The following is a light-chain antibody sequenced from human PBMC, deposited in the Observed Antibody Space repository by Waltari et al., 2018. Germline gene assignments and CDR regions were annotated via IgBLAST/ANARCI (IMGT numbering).Light chain of an antibody. V-gene: IGLV6-57*03. J-gene: IGLJ6*01. CDR1: SGNIASKY. Sequence: NFMLTQPHSVSESPGKTVTISCTRSSGNIASKYVQWYQQRPGSAPSTVIYEDNQRPSGVPDRFSGSIDSSSNSASLTISGLKTEDEADYYCQSYDSSNQVFGSGTKVAVL. CDR2: EDN. CDR3: QSYDSSNQV.